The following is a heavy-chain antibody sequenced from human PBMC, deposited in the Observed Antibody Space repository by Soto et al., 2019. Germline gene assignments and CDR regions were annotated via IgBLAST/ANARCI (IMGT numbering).Heavy chain of an antibody. CDR3: ERDNEYGGNETWV. D-gene: IGHD4-17*01. CDR1: GFTFSSYA. CDR2: ISYDGSNK. V-gene: IGHV3-30-3*01. Sequence: GGSLRLSCAASGFTFSSYAMHWVRQAPGKGLEWVAVISYDGSNKYYADSVKGRFTISRDNSKNTLYLQMNSLRAEDTAVYYCERDNEYGGNETWVWGQGTLVTVSS. J-gene: IGHJ4*02.